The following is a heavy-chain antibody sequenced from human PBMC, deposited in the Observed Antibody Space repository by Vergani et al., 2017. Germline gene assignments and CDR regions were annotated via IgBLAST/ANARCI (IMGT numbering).Heavy chain of an antibody. CDR3: ARAAFYYDSSVYYSVVDY. J-gene: IGHJ4*02. D-gene: IGHD3-22*01. V-gene: IGHV3-74*03. CDR1: GFSFRTFS. Sequence: DVDLVESGGGFVQPGGSRRLSCAASGFSFRTFSMFWVRQPPGKGLAWVSKISPDGRTTEYADSVRGRFTISRDNANSMLYLQMNSLRDDDTAVYYCARAAFYYDSSVYYSVVDYWGQGTLVTVSS. CDR2: ISPDGRTT.